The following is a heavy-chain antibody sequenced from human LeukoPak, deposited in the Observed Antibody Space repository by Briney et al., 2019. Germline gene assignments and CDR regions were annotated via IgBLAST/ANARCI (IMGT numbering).Heavy chain of an antibody. CDR2: VNPNSSGT. J-gene: IGHJ3*02. CDR1: GNTFTDYF. V-gene: IGHV1-2*02. Sequence: GASVKVSCKASGNTFTDYFIHWVRQAPGQGLEWMGWVNPNSSGTNYAQKFQGRVTMTRDTSISTTYMELSRLRSDDTAMYYCASLDAFDMWGQGTMVTVSS. CDR3: ASLDAFDM.